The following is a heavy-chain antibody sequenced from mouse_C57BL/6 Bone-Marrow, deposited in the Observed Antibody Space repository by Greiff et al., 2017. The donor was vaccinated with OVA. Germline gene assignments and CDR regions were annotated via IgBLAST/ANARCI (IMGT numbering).Heavy chain of an antibody. CDR1: GYTFTSYW. CDR2: IDPSDSYT. CDR3: ARSKLFDY. Sequence: QVQLKQPGAELVRPGPSVKLSCKASGYTFTSYWMHWVKQRPGQGLEWIGVIDPSDSYTNYNQKFKGKATLTVDTSSSTAYMQLSSLTSEDSAVYYCARSKLFDYWGQGTTLTVSS. V-gene: IGHV1-59*01. J-gene: IGHJ2*01.